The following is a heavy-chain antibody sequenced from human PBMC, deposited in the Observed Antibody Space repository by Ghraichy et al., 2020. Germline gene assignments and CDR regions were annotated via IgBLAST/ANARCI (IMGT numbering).Heavy chain of an antibody. D-gene: IGHD3-3*01. V-gene: IGHV4-34*01. J-gene: IGHJ4*02. CDR1: GGSISSYY. CDR2: INHSGST. Sequence: SETLSLTCTVSGGSISSYYWSWIRQPPGKGLEWIGEINHSGSTNYNPSLKSRVTISVDTSKNQFSLKLSSVTAADTAVYYCALSTITIFGVVHDYWGQGTLVTVSS. CDR3: ALSTITIFGVVHDY.